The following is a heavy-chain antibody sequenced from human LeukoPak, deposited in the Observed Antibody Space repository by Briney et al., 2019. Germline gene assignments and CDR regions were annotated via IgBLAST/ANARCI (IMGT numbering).Heavy chain of an antibody. Sequence: GGSLRLSCAASGFTFSNYAMSWVRQVPGKGLEWVSAMSGSGGSRCYADSVKSRFTISRDNSKNTLYLQMNSLNAEDTAVYHCAKLDTAMVKGGIDYWGQGTLVTVSS. V-gene: IGHV3-23*01. D-gene: IGHD5-18*01. CDR3: AKLDTAMVKGGIDY. J-gene: IGHJ4*02. CDR2: MSGSGGSR. CDR1: GFTFSNYA.